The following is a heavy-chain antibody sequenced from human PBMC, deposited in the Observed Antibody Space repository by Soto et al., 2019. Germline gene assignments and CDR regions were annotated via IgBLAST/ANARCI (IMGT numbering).Heavy chain of an antibody. Sequence: ASVKVSCKASGYTFTSYYMRWVRQAPGQGLEWMGIINPSGGSTSYAQKFQGRVTMTRDTSTSTVYMELSSLRSEDTAVYYCARDDGGKELLRNNWFDPWGQGTLVTVSS. CDR1: GYTFTSYY. J-gene: IGHJ5*02. V-gene: IGHV1-46*01. CDR2: INPSGGST. D-gene: IGHD1-7*01. CDR3: ARDDGGKELLRNNWFDP.